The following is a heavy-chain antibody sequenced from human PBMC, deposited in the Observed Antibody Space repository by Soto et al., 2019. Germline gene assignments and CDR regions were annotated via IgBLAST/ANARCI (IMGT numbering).Heavy chain of an antibody. J-gene: IGHJ3*01. Sequence: GGSLRLSCAGSRFTFSSYAMHWVRQAPGKGLEWVSVISPDGSDTFYAESVKGRFTISRDNSKNTMYVQMNSLRPEDTAIYYCARDGGLPGNYSSAYDLWGPGTMVTV. CDR3: ARDGGLPGNYSSAYDL. CDR1: RFTFSSYA. CDR2: ISPDGSDT. V-gene: IGHV3-30*04. D-gene: IGHD1-7*01.